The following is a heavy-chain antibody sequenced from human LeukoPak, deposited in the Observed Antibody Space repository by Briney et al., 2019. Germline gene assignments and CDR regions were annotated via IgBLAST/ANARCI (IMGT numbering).Heavy chain of an antibody. CDR3: ARGPHDYGDLYYFDY. CDR1: GGSISSGGYY. Sequence: ASQTLSLTSTVSGGSISSGGYYWSWIRQHPGKGLEWIGYIYYSGSTYYNPSLKSRVTISVDTSKNQFSLKLSSVTAADTAVYYCARGPHDYGDLYYFDYWGQGTLVTVSS. CDR2: IYYSGST. D-gene: IGHD4-17*01. V-gene: IGHV4-31*03. J-gene: IGHJ4*02.